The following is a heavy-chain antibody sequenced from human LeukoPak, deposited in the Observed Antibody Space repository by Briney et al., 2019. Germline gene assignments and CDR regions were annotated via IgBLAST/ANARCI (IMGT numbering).Heavy chain of an antibody. D-gene: IGHD3-22*01. CDR1: GGSISSYY. V-gene: IGHV4-4*07. J-gene: IGHJ4*02. CDR3: ARCGDSSGYYSLDY. CDR2: IYTSGST. Sequence: SETLSLTCTVSGGSISSYYWSWIRQPAGKGLEWIGRIYTSGSTNYNPSLKSRVTISVDTSKNQFSLKLSSVTAADTAVYYCARCGDSSGYYSLDYWGQGTLVTVSS.